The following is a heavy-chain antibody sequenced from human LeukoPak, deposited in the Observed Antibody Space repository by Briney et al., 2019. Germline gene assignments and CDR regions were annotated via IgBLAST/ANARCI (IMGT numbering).Heavy chain of an antibody. J-gene: IGHJ4*02. CDR1: GFTFSNYW. V-gene: IGHV3-74*01. CDR2: ISENGRTT. CDR3: ARDESLWEIPH. Sequence: PGGSLRLSCAASGFTFSNYWIHWVRQAPGKGLVWVSRISENGRTTTYADSVKGRFTISRDNAKNSVYLQMNSLRVEDTAVYYCARDESLWEIPHWGQGTLVTVS. D-gene: IGHD3-16*01.